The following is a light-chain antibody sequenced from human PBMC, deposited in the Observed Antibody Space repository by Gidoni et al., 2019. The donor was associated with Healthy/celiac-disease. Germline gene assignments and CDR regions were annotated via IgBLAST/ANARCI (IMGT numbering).Light chain of an antibody. V-gene: IGKV1-8*01. CDR2: AAS. CDR1: QGISSY. Sequence: AIRMTQSPSSFSASTGDRVTITCRASQGISSYLAWYQQKPGKAPKLLIHAASTLQSGVPARFSGSGSGTDFTLTISCLQSEDFATYYCQQYYSYPSLAFGGGTKVEIK. CDR3: QQYYSYPSLA. J-gene: IGKJ4*01.